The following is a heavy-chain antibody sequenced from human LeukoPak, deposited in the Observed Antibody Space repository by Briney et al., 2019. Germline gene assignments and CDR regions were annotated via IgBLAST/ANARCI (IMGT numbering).Heavy chain of an antibody. J-gene: IGHJ6*03. CDR1: GYSFTSYW. CDR3: ARRHYYGSGSYYYYYMDV. Sequence: GESLKISCKGSGYSFTSYWIGWVRQMPGKGLEWMGIIYPGDSDTRYSPSFQGQVTISADKSISTAYLQWSSLRASDTAMYYCARRHYYGSGSYYYYYMDVWGKGTTVTVSS. CDR2: IYPGDSDT. V-gene: IGHV5-51*01. D-gene: IGHD3-10*01.